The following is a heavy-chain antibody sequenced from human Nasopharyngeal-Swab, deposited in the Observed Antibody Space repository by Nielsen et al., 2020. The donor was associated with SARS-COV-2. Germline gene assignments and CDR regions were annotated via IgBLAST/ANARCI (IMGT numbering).Heavy chain of an antibody. CDR1: GFTFSSYA. CDR2: ISGRGGST. D-gene: IGHD3-3*01. V-gene: IGHV3-23*01. Sequence: GESLKISCAASGFTFSSYAMSWVRQAPGKGLEWVSAISGRGGSTYYADSVKGRFTISRDNSKNTLYLQMNSLRAEDTAVYYCAKDNSPFPVHYDFWSGPTYFDYWGQGTLVTVSS. CDR3: AKDNSPFPVHYDFWSGPTYFDY. J-gene: IGHJ4*02.